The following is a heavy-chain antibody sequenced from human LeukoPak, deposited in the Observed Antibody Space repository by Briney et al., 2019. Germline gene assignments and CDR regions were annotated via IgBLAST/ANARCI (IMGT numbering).Heavy chain of an antibody. J-gene: IGHJ4*02. CDR1: GFTFTSYA. Sequence: GGSLRLSCSASGFTFTSYAMSWVRQGPGKGLEWVSVISDSGGSTYDADSVKGRFTISRDNSKNTLYLQMNSLRADDTAVYYCAKRRWLGGIGVADPFDYWGQGTLVTVSS. V-gene: IGHV3-23*01. D-gene: IGHD6-19*01. CDR2: ISDSGGST. CDR3: AKRRWLGGIGVADPFDY.